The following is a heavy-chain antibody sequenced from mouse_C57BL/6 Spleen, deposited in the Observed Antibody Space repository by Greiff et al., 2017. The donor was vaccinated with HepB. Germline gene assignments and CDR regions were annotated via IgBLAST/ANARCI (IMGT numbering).Heavy chain of an antibody. CDR1: GYTFTSYW. V-gene: IGHV1-55*01. CDR3: ARGGYGSPHWYFDV. D-gene: IGHD1-1*01. CDR2: IYPGSGST. J-gene: IGHJ1*03. Sequence: VQLQQPGAELVKPGASVKMSCKASGYTFTSYWITWVKQRPGQGLEWIGDIYPGSGSTNYNEKFKSKATLTVDTSSSTAYMQVSSLTSEDSAVYYCARGGYGSPHWYFDVWGTGTTVTVSS.